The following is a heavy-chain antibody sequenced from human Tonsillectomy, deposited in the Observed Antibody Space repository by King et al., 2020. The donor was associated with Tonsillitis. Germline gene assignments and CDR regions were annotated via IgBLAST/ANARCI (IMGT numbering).Heavy chain of an antibody. Sequence: VQLVQSGGGLVKPGGSLRLSYAASGFTFSSYSMNWVRQAPGKGLEWVSSISSSSNYIYYADAVKGRFTISRDNAKNSLYLQMNSLRAEDTAVYYCARERPRSWYSHYYYGMDVWGQGTTVTVSS. V-gene: IGHV3-21*01. CDR3: ARERPRSWYSHYYYGMDV. CDR2: ISSSSNYI. CDR1: GFTFSSYS. J-gene: IGHJ6*02. D-gene: IGHD6-13*01.